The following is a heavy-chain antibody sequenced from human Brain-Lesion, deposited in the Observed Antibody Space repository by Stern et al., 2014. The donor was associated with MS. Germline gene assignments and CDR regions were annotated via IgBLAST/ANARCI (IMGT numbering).Heavy chain of an antibody. V-gene: IGHV4-39*01. CDR1: GGPVSSTSYA. J-gene: IGHJ5*02. CDR2: IYYSGNT. D-gene: IGHD2-15*01. CDR3: AGEEDIRYCSGGSCTGNWFDP. Sequence: QVQLVESGPGLVKPSETLSLTCTVAGGPVSSTSYAWAWIRQPPGKGLEWIGTIYYSGNTYYSPSLKSRLTIYLDTSKNQFSLPLRSVTAADTAVYYCAGEEDIRYCSGGSCTGNWFDPWGQGTLVTVSS.